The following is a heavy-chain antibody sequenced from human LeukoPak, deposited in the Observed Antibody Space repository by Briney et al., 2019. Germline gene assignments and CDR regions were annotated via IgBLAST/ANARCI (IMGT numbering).Heavy chain of an antibody. D-gene: IGHD6-13*01. V-gene: IGHV1-8*01. CDR2: MNPNSGNT. Sequence: WASVKVSCKASGYTFTSYDINWVRQATGQGLEWMGWMNPNSGNTGYAQKLQGRVTMTRNTSISTAYMELSSLRSEDTAVYYCVRGLVSSSWYGNGAYYYGMDVWGQGTTVTVSS. CDR1: GYTFTSYD. CDR3: VRGLVSSSWYGNGAYYYGMDV. J-gene: IGHJ6*02.